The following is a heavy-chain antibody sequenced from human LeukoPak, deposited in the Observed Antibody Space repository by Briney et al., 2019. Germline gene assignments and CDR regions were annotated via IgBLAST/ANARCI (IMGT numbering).Heavy chain of an antibody. Sequence: SETLSLTCTVPGGSVNTYYWSWIRQSAGKGLEWIGHISTSGSTTYNPSLKSRVTMSVDTSKNQFSLKLSSVTAADTAVYYCAREATIVGATIIWGQGTLVTVSS. D-gene: IGHD1-26*01. CDR3: AREATIVGATII. V-gene: IGHV4-4*07. J-gene: IGHJ4*02. CDR2: ISTSGST. CDR1: GGSVNTYY.